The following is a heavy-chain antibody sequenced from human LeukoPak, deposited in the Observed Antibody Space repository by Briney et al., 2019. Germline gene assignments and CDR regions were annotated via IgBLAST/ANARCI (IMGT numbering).Heavy chain of an antibody. D-gene: IGHD2-15*01. J-gene: IGHJ5*02. CDR1: GYTFTSYG. CDR2: INPNSGGT. Sequence: GASVKVSCKASGYTFTSYGISWVRQAPGQGLEWMGWINPNSGGTNYAQKFQGRVTMTRDTSISTAYMELSRLRSDDTAVYYCARGSILGGQYEPWGQGTLVTVSS. V-gene: IGHV1-2*02. CDR3: ARGSILGGQYEP.